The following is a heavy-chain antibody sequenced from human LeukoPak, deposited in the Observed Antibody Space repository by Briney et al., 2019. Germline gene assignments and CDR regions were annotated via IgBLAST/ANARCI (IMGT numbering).Heavy chain of an antibody. Sequence: PSETLSLTCTVSGGSISSYYWSWIRQPPGKGLEWIGYIYYSGSTNYNPSLKSRVTISVDTSKNQFSLKLSSVTAADTAVYYCARVDNSYGYNGGYYFDYWGQGTLVTVSS. J-gene: IGHJ4*02. CDR1: GGSISSYY. CDR3: ARVDNSYGYNGGYYFDY. V-gene: IGHV4-59*12. D-gene: IGHD5-18*01. CDR2: IYYSGST.